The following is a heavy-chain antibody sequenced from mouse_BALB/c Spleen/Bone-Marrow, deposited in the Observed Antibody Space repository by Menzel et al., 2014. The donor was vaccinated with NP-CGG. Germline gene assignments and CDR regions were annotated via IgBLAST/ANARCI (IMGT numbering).Heavy chain of an antibody. V-gene: IGHV5-9-2*01. J-gene: IGHJ3*01. CDR1: GFTFXSYG. Sequence: EVKLVESGGNLVKSGGSLKLSCAASGFTFXSYGMSWVRQTPEKRLEWVATISGGGSYTFYPDSVKGRFTISRDNAKNNLYLQLSSLRSEDTALYYCARHAYYDQTEVSFVYWGQGTLVTVPA. CDR2: ISGGGSYT. CDR3: ARHAYYDQTEVSFVY. D-gene: IGHD2-4*01.